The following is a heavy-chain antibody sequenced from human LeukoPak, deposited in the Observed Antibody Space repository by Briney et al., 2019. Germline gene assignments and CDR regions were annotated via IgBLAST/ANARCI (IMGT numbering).Heavy chain of an antibody. D-gene: IGHD3-3*01. V-gene: IGHV3-48*03. J-gene: IGHJ4*02. CDR3: ARDFRFLDDY. CDR1: GFTFSSYE. CDR2: ISSSGSTI. Sequence: GGSLRLPCAASGFTFSSYEMNWVRQAPGKGLEWVSYISSSGSTIYYADSVKGRFTISRDNAKNSLYLQMNSLRVEDTAVYYCARDFRFLDDYWGQGTLVTVSS.